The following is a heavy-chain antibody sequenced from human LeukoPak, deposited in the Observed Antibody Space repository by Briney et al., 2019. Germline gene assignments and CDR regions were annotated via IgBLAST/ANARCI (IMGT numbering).Heavy chain of an antibody. D-gene: IGHD3-9*01. CDR2: IIPIFGTA. CDR1: GGTFSSYA. Sequence: ASVKVSCKASGGTFSSYAISWVRQAPGQGLEWMGGIIPIFGTANYAQKFQGRVTITADESTSTACMELSSLRSEDTAVYYCARDSTYYDILTGYYNRNPSDYWGQGTLVTVSS. CDR3: ARDSTYYDILTGYYNRNPSDY. V-gene: IGHV1-69*01. J-gene: IGHJ4*02.